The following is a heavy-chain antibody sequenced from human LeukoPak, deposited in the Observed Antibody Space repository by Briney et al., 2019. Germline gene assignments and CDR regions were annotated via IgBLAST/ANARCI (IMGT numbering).Heavy chain of an antibody. CDR1: GFTFTNAW. Sequence: GGSLRLSCAASGFTFTNAWMSWVRQAPGKGLEWVSAISGSGGSTYYADSVKGRFTISRDNSKNTLYLQMNSLRAEDTAVYYCAKEGGSGSFTHFDYWGQGTLVTVSS. CDR2: ISGSGGST. D-gene: IGHD3-10*01. J-gene: IGHJ4*02. CDR3: AKEGGSGSFTHFDY. V-gene: IGHV3-23*01.